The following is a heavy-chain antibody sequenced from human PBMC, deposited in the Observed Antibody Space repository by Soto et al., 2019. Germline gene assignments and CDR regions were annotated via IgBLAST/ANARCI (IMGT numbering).Heavy chain of an antibody. J-gene: IGHJ6*02. CDR3: AREPFSLLWFGESNYYYYGMDV. D-gene: IGHD3-10*01. V-gene: IGHV4-31*03. CDR2: IYYSGST. CDR1: GGSISSGGYY. Sequence: QVQLQESGPGLVKPSQTLSLTCTVSGGSISSGGYYWSWIRQHPGKGLEWIGYIYYSGSTYYNPSLKSRVTISVDTSKNQFSLKLSSVTAADTAVYYCAREPFSLLWFGESNYYYYGMDVWGQGTTVTVSS.